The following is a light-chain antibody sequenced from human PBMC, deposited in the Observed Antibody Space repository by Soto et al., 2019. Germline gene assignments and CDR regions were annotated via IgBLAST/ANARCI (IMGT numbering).Light chain of an antibody. Sequence: NLMLTQPHSVSESPGKTVTISCTRSSGSIASNYVQWYQQRPASAPTTVIYEDNQRPSGVPDRFPGSIDSSSNSASLTISGLKIEDEADYYCQSYDSINQVFGGGTKLTVL. V-gene: IGLV6-57*04. CDR1: SGSIASNY. CDR3: QSYDSINQV. J-gene: IGLJ2*01. CDR2: EDN.